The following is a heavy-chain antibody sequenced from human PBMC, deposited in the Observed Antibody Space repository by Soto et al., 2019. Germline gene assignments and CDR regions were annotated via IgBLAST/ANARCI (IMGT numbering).Heavy chain of an antibody. D-gene: IGHD6-19*01. V-gene: IGHV5-51*01. Sequence: SLKISCKGSGYSFTSYWIGWVRQMPGKGLEWMGIIYPGDSDTRYSPSFQGQVTISADKSISTAYLQMNSLRAEDTAVYYCAKEYSSGWSYFDYWGQGTLVTVSS. CDR2: IYPGDSDT. J-gene: IGHJ4*02. CDR3: AKEYSSGWSYFDY. CDR1: GYSFTSYW.